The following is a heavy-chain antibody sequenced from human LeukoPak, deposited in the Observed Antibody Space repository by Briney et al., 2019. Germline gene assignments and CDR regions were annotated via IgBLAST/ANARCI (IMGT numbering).Heavy chain of an antibody. J-gene: IGHJ6*02. Sequence: GGSLRLSCAASGFTFSSYSMNWVRQAPGKGLEWVSVIYSGGSTYYADSVKGRFTISRHNSKNTLYLQMNSLRAEDTAVYYCARVLAQGRRYYYYGMDVWGQGTTVTVSS. CDR1: GFTFSSYS. CDR3: ARVLAQGRRYYYYGMDV. CDR2: IYSGGST. V-gene: IGHV3-53*04.